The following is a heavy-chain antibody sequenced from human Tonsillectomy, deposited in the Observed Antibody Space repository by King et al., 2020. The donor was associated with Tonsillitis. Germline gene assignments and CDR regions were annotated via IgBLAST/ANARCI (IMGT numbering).Heavy chain of an antibody. CDR1: GFTFSSSA. J-gene: IGHJ4*02. V-gene: IGHV3-23*04. D-gene: IGHD5-18*01. Sequence: VQLVESGGGLVQPGGSLRLSCAASGFTFSSSAMAWVCQAPGKGLEWVSGISGSGGSTYYADSVKGRFTISRDNSKNTLYLQMNILGAEDTALYYCAKAVTTTMVYYFDYWGQGTLVTVSS. CDR3: AKAVTTTMVYYFDY. CDR2: ISGSGGST.